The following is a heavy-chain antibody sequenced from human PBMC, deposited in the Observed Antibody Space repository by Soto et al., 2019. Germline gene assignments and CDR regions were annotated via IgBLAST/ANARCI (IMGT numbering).Heavy chain of an antibody. Sequence: GGSLRLSCAASGFTFSDYYMSWIRQAPGKGLEWVSYISSSSSYTNYADSVMGRFTISRDNAKNSLYLQMNSLRAEDTAVYYCARARIVGAISDAFDIWGQGTMVTVSS. CDR1: GFTFSDYY. CDR2: ISSSSSYT. V-gene: IGHV3-11*06. D-gene: IGHD1-26*01. CDR3: ARARIVGAISDAFDI. J-gene: IGHJ3*02.